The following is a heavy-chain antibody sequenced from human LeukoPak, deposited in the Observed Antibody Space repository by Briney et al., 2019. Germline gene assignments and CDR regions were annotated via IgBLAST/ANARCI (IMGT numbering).Heavy chain of an antibody. J-gene: IGHJ4*02. CDR2: ISYDGSNK. D-gene: IGHD1-26*01. V-gene: IGHV3-30*14. CDR3: VREDLGVDY. Sequence: GGSLRLSCAASGFTFSSYAMHWVRQAPGKGLEWVAVISYDGSNKYYADSVKGRFTISRDTSKNTLYLQMNSLRAEDTAMYYCVREDLGVDYWGQGTLVTVSS. CDR1: GFTFSSYA.